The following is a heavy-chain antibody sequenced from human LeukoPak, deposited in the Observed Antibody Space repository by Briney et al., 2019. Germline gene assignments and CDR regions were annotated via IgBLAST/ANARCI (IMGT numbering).Heavy chain of an antibody. CDR3: ARDRWDFNI. J-gene: IGHJ3*02. Sequence: GGSLRLSCVGSGFQFSTYGMTWVHQAPGKGLEWVSSIDSSSTPLHHAESGKGRFTISRDNAKSSLYLQMNSLRVEDTALYYCARDRWDFNIWGQGTMVTVSS. D-gene: IGHD1-26*01. CDR2: IDSSSTPL. CDR1: GFQFSTYG. V-gene: IGHV3-21*06.